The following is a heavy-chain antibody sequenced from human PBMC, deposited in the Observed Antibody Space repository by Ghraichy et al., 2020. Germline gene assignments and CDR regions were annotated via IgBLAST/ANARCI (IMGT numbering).Heavy chain of an antibody. CDR3: AREPPRGIVGAPSRYWYFDL. J-gene: IGHJ2*01. CDR2: IYYSGST. CDR1: GGSISSYY. Sequence: SQTLSLTCTVSGGSISSYYWSWIRQPPGKGLEWIGYIYYSGSTNYNPSLKSRVTISVDTSKNQFSLKLSSVTAADTAVYYCAREPPRGIVGAPSRYWYFDLWGRGTLVTVSS. V-gene: IGHV4-59*01. D-gene: IGHD1-26*01.